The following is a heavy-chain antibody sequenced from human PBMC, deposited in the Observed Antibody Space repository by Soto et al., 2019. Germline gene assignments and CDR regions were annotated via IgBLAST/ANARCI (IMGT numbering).Heavy chain of an antibody. Sequence: QVQLVQSGAEVKKPGASVKVSCKASGYTFTSYAMHWVCQAPGQRLEWMGWINAGNGNTKYSQNFQGRVTITRDTSASTAYMEPSSLGPDDTAVYYCARAFDSSGYSPFGDWAQGTLVTVSS. D-gene: IGHD3-22*01. J-gene: IGHJ4*02. V-gene: IGHV1-3*01. CDR1: GYTFTSYA. CDR3: ARAFDSSGYSPFGD. CDR2: INAGNGNT.